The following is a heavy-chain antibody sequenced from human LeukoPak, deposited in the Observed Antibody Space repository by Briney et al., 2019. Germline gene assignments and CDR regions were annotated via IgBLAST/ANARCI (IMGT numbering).Heavy chain of an antibody. D-gene: IGHD6-6*01. CDR2: INPNSGGT. CDR1: GYVFTGYY. Sequence: GASVKVSCKASGYVFTGYYMHWVRQAPGQGLEWMGWINPNSGGTKYAQKFQNKVTMTTDTSTSTAYLELTSLRSDDTAVYYCARGPMGYSSSSSFNYQYYMDVWGEGTTVTVSS. V-gene: IGHV1-2*02. J-gene: IGHJ6*03. CDR3: ARGPMGYSSSSSFNYQYYMDV.